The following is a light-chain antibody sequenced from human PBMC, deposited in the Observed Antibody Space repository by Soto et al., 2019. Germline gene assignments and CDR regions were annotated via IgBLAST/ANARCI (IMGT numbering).Light chain of an antibody. CDR3: QQRFNWVT. Sequence: ENVLTQSPGTLSLSPGQRATLSCRASHTISSSYLAWYQQKPGQAPRLLIYAISDRATGVPDRFRGSGSGTDFTLTITRLEPEDSAVYYCQQRFNWVTFGGGTKVE. J-gene: IGKJ4*01. CDR2: AIS. CDR1: HTISSSY. V-gene: IGKV3D-20*02.